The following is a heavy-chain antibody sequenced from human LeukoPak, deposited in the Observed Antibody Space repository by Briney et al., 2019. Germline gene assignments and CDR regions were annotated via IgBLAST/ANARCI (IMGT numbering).Heavy chain of an antibody. V-gene: IGHV3-15*05. CDR3: ARDLGQYYDTSDNWFDP. CDR2: IKSKTDGGTT. J-gene: IGHJ5*02. D-gene: IGHD3-22*01. Sequence: GGSLRLSCEASGFTFSSYWMSWVRQAPGKGLEWVGRIKSKTDGGTTDYAAPVKGRFTISRDDSKNTLYLQMNSLRAEDTAVYYCARDLGQYYDTSDNWFDPWGQGTLVTVSS. CDR1: GFTFSSYW.